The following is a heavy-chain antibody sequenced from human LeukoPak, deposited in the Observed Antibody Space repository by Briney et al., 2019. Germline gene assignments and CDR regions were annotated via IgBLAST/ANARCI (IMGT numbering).Heavy chain of an antibody. J-gene: IGHJ4*02. CDR1: GYSISSGYY. D-gene: IGHD3-3*01. CDR2: IYHSGST. V-gene: IGHV4-38-2*01. Sequence: PSETLSLTCGVSGYSISSGYYWGWIRQPPGKGLEWIGSIYHSGSTYYNPSLKSRVTISVDTSKNQFSLKLSSVTAADTTVYYCARLPGGVVIIGFDYWGQGTLVTVSS. CDR3: ARLPGGVVIIGFDY.